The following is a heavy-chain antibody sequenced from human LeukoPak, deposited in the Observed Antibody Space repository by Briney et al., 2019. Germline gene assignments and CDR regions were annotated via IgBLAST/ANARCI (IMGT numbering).Heavy chain of an antibody. D-gene: IGHD2-2*01. CDR1: GFTFNSYS. CDR3: APGYCTSTSCSHYFEH. J-gene: IGHJ4*02. Sequence: PGGSLRLSCAASGFTFNSYSMNWVRQAPGKGLEWVSYISSSSNTIYYADSVKGRFTISRDNVKNSLYLQLNSLRAEDTAVYYCAPGYCTSTSCSHYFEHWGQGTLVTVSS. V-gene: IGHV3-48*01. CDR2: ISSSSNTI.